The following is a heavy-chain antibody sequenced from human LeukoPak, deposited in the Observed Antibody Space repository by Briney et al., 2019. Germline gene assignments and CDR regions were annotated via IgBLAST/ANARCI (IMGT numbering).Heavy chain of an antibody. CDR3: ARPSMARRHYNYGRPDY. V-gene: IGHV3-7*01. CDR1: GYTFTTYW. Sequence: TGGSLRLSCVPSGYTFTTYWMSWVRHAPGKGLGWGANINQDGSEEYYVASVKGRFTISRDNAKNSLYLQMNSLRAEDTAVYYCARPSMARRHYNYGRPDYWGQGILVTVSS. J-gene: IGHJ4*02. D-gene: IGHD5-24*01. CDR2: INQDGSEE.